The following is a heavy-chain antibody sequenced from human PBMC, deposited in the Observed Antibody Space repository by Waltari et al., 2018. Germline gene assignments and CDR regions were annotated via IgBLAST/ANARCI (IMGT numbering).Heavy chain of an antibody. V-gene: IGHV4-31*01. CDR3: AREEGYSSGVDY. J-gene: IGHJ4*02. D-gene: IGHD6-19*01. CDR1: GGSISSGGYY. Sequence: QVQLQESGPGLVKPSQTLSLTCTVSGGSISSGGYYWSWIRQHPGKGLEWIGYIYYSGSTYYNPSLKSLVTISVDKSKNQFSLKLSSVTAADTAVYYCAREEGYSSGVDYWGQGTLVTVSS. CDR2: IYYSGST.